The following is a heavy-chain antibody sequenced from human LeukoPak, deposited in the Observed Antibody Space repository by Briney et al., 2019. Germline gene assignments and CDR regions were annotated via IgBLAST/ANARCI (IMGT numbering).Heavy chain of an antibody. V-gene: IGHV1-46*01. Sequence: ASVKVSCKASGYTFTGNYMHWVRQAPGQGLEWMGIINPGGGSTSYAQKFQGRVTMTRDTSTNTVYMELSSLRSEDTAVYYCARGGTYYYDSMAYWGQGTLVTVSS. CDR1: GYTFTGNY. J-gene: IGHJ4*02. CDR2: INPGGGST. CDR3: ARGGTYYYDSMAY. D-gene: IGHD3-22*01.